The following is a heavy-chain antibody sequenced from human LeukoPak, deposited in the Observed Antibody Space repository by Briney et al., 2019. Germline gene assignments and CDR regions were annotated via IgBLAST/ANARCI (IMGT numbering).Heavy chain of an antibody. CDR1: GFTFSSYA. J-gene: IGHJ4*02. CDR2: IYSDNT. D-gene: IGHD3-10*01. Sequence: GGSLRLSCAASGFTFSSYAMTWVRQAPGKGLEWVSFIYSDNTHYSDSVKGRFTISRDNSKNTLYLQMNSLRPEDTAIYYCAKLFGSGTYNNFFHYWGQGTLVTVFS. CDR3: AKLFGSGTYNNFFHY. V-gene: IGHV3-23*03.